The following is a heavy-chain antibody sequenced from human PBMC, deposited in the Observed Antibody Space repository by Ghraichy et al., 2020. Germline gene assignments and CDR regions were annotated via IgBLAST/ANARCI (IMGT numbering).Heavy chain of an antibody. V-gene: IGHV1-69*06. J-gene: IGHJ3*01. D-gene: IGHD2-15*01. CDR3: ARRLVLASTQLHDSFDL. Sequence: SVKVSCKASGGSLNNYAINWLRQAPGQGPEWLGRIIPTICAPSFGPNFQDRLTITADMSTGTVYMDLRSLRSEDTAIYYCARRLVLASTQLHDSFDLWGQGTLVTVSS. CDR1: GGSLNNYA. CDR2: IIPTICAP.